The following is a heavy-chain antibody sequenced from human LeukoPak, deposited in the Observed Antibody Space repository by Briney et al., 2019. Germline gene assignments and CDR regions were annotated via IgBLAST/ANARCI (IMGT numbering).Heavy chain of an antibody. CDR1: GFTFSSYG. D-gene: IGHD3-9*01. V-gene: IGHV3-33*03. J-gene: IGHJ4*02. Sequence: GRSLRLSCAASGFTFSSYGMHWVRQAPGKGLEWVAVIWYGGSNKYYADSVKGRFTISRDNAENSLYLYMNSLRAEDTAVYYCATSYNILIGYFGSWGQGTLVTVSS. CDR3: ATSYNILIGYFGS. CDR2: IWYGGSNK.